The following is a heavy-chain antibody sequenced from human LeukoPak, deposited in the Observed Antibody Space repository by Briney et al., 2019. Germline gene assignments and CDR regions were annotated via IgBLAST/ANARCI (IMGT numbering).Heavy chain of an antibody. J-gene: IGHJ4*02. CDR2: IKQDGSEK. V-gene: IGHV3-7*05. Sequence: PGGSLRLSCAASGFTFSNYWMSWVRQAPGKGLEWVANIKQDGSEKNYVGSVKGRFTISRDNAKNSLYLQMHSLRAEDTAVYYCAREMSWSGRDYWGQGTLVTVSP. CDR1: GFTFSNYW. CDR3: AREMSWSGRDY. D-gene: IGHD3-10*01.